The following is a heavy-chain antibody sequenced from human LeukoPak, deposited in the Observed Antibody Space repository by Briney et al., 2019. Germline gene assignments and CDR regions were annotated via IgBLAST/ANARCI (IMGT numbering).Heavy chain of an antibody. CDR1: GGSISSYY. CDR3: ARAAIRSGYLFDY. Sequence: SETLSLTCTVSGGSISSYYWSWIRQPPGKGLEWIGYIYYSGSTNYNPSLKSRVTISVDRSKNQFSLKLSSVTAADTAVYYCARAAIRSGYLFDYWGQGTLVTVSS. D-gene: IGHD3-3*01. CDR2: IYYSGST. V-gene: IGHV4-59*12. J-gene: IGHJ4*02.